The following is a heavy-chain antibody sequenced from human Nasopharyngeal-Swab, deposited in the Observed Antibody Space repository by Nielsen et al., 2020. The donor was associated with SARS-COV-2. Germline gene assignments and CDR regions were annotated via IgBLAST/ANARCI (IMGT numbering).Heavy chain of an antibody. CDR1: GFTFSSYA. J-gene: IGHJ4*02. CDR3: VLDEKLGVAVARDY. Sequence: GESLKISCAASGFTFSSYAMHWVRQAPGKGLEYVSAISSNGGSTYYADSVKGRFTISRDNSKNTLYLQMGSLRAEDMAVYYCVLDEKLGVAVARDYWGQGTLVTVSS. V-gene: IGHV3-64*02. D-gene: IGHD6-19*01. CDR2: ISSNGGST.